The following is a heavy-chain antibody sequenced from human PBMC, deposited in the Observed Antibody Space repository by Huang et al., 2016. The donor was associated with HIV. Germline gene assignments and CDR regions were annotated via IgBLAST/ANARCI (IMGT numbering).Heavy chain of an antibody. D-gene: IGHD5-12*01. CDR3: ARGPSPWLQEAFDI. V-gene: IGHV4-59*01. CDR1: GGSISSYY. Sequence: QVQLQESGPGLVKPSETLSLTCTVSGGSISSYYWSWIRQPPGKGLECIGYIYYSGSTNSHPSLKSRVCISVDTSKNQFSLKLRSVTAADTAVYYCARGPSPWLQEAFDIWGQGTMVTVSS. CDR2: IYYSGST. J-gene: IGHJ3*02.